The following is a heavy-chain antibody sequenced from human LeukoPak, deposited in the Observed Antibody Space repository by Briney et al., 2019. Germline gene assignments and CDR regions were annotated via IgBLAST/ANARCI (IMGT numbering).Heavy chain of an antibody. Sequence: PGRSLRLSRAASGFTFSSYAMHWVRQAPGKGLEWVAVISYDGSNKYYADSVKGRFTISRDNSKNTLYLQMNSLRAEDTAVYYCATGRDGYNLDYWGQGTLVTVSS. CDR2: ISYDGSNK. V-gene: IGHV3-30-3*01. CDR3: ATGRDGYNLDY. D-gene: IGHD5-24*01. CDR1: GFTFSSYA. J-gene: IGHJ4*02.